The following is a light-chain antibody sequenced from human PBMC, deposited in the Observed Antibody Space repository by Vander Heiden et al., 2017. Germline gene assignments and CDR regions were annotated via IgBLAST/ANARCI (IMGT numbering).Light chain of an antibody. CDR1: QSVSSSY. J-gene: IGKJ5*01. CDR3: QQYGSSPIT. V-gene: IGKV3-20*01. CDR2: GAS. Sequence: EIVLTQPPGTLSLSPGERATLSCRASQSVSSSYLAWYQQKPGEAPRLLIDGASSRATGIPDRFSGSGSGTDFTLTISRLEPEDFAVYYCQQYGSSPITFGQGTRLEIK.